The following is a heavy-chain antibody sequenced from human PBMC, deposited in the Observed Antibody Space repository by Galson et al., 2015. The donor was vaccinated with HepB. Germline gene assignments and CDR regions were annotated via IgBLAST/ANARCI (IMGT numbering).Heavy chain of an antibody. Sequence: SLRLSCAASGFTFSSYEMNWVRQAPGKGLEWVSYISSSGSTIYYADFVKGRFTISRDNAKNSLYLQMNSLRAEDTAVYYCAREPVLLWFGESPPCYFDYWGQGTLVTVSS. CDR1: GFTFSSYE. J-gene: IGHJ4*02. D-gene: IGHD3-10*01. V-gene: IGHV3-48*03. CDR2: ISSSGSTI. CDR3: AREPVLLWFGESPPCYFDY.